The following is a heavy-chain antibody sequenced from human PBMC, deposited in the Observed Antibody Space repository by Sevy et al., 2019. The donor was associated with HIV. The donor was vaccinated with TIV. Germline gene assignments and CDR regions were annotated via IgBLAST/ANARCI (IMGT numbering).Heavy chain of an antibody. Sequence: SETLSLTCTVSGGSVTSGYYYWTWIRQPPGKGLEWIGYISYSGNTKYNPSLKSRVIISVDTSKTQFSLTLSSVTAAYTAVYYCARVREAIYYFGMDVWGQGTTVTVSS. CDR1: GGSVTSGYYY. CDR2: ISYSGNT. CDR3: ARVREAIYYFGMDV. J-gene: IGHJ6*02. V-gene: IGHV4-61*01.